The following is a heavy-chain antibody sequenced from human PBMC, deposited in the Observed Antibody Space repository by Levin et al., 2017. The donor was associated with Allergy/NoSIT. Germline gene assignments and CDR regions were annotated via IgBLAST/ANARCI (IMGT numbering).Heavy chain of an antibody. J-gene: IGHJ4*02. CDR3: ANRRYNGVYQYYFDY. CDR2: ISGRNTST. V-gene: IGHV3-23*01. CDR1: GFTFSDYY. Sequence: GGSLRLSCAASGFTFSDYYMSWIRQAPGKGLEWVSAISGRNTSTYYADSVKGRFTISRDNTKNMLFLQMNSLRAEDTAVYYCANRRYNGVYQYYFDYWGQGTLVTVSS. D-gene: IGHD5-12*01.